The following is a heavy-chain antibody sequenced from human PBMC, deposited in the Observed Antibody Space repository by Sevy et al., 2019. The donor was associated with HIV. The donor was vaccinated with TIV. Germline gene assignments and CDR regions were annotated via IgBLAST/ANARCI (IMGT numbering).Heavy chain of an antibody. CDR1: GYTFTSYD. CDR2: MNPDSGKR. D-gene: IGHD6-13*01. Sequence: ASVKVSCKTSGYTFTSYDINWVRQATGQGLEWTGWMNPDSGKRGYAQKFQGRVTMTTNTSISTAYMELRSLRSEDSAVYYCARADLDSSTFFYYYGMDVWGQGTTVTVSS. V-gene: IGHV1-8*01. J-gene: IGHJ6*02. CDR3: ARADLDSSTFFYYYGMDV.